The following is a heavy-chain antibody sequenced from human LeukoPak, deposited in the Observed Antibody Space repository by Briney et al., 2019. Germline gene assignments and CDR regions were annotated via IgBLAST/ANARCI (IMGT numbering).Heavy chain of an antibody. V-gene: IGHV3-48*01. CDR1: GFTFSSYS. J-gene: IGHJ4*02. CDR2: ISSSSSTI. CDR3: ARVDTAMVTPNFDY. D-gene: IGHD5-18*01. Sequence: PGGSLRLSCAASGFTFSSYSMNWVRQAPGKGLEWVSYISSSSSTIYYADSVKGRFTISRDNAKNSLYLQMNSLRAEDTAVYYCARVDTAMVTPNFDYWGQGTLVTVSS.